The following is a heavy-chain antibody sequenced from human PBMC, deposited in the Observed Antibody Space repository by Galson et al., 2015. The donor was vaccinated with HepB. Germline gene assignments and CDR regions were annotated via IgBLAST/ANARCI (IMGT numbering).Heavy chain of an antibody. J-gene: IGHJ2*01. CDR2: IYSGGST. CDR1: GFTVSSNY. D-gene: IGHD6-13*01. Sequence: SLRLSCAASGFTVSSNYMSWVRQAPGKGLEWVPVIYSGGSTYYADSVKGRFTISRDNSKNMLYLQMNSLRAEDTAVYYCARDGYSSSWYVRYFDLWGRGTLVTVSS. CDR3: ARDGYSSSWYVRYFDL. V-gene: IGHV3-66*01.